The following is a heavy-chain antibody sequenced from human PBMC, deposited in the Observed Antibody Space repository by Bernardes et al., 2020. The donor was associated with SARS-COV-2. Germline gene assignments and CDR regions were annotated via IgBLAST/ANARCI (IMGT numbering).Heavy chain of an antibody. CDR1: GFTFDDYG. J-gene: IGHJ3*02. Sequence: GGSLRLSCAASGFTFDDYGMSWVRQAPGKGLEWVSGINWNGGSTVYADSVKGRFTISRDNAKNSLYLQMNSLRAEDTALYHCARALRITMIVVPDAFDIWGQGTMVTVSS. D-gene: IGHD3-22*01. CDR3: ARALRITMIVVPDAFDI. V-gene: IGHV3-20*01. CDR2: INWNGGST.